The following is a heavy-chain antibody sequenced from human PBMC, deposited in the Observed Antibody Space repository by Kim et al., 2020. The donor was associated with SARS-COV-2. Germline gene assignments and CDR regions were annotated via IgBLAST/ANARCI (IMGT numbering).Heavy chain of an antibody. Sequence: LKSRVTISVDTSKNQFSLKLSSVTAADTAVYYCARGIAVAGGEYYYGMDVWGQGTTVTVSS. D-gene: IGHD6-19*01. V-gene: IGHV4-34*01. J-gene: IGHJ6*02. CDR3: ARGIAVAGGEYYYGMDV.